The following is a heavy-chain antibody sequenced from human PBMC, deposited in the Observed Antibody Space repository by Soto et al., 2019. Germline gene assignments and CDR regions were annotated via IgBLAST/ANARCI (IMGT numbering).Heavy chain of an antibody. CDR3: VMEYCSGWRY. CDR1: GDSVSSNTTA. J-gene: IGHJ4*02. V-gene: IGHV6-1*01. D-gene: IGHD6-19*01. CDR2: TYYRSKWYH. Sequence: SQTLSLTCAISGDSVSSNTTAWNWIRQSPSRGLEWLGRTYYRSKWYHDYAVSVRSRVTINPDTSKNQLSLQLNSVTPEDTAVYYCVMEYCSGWRYRGQGTLVTVSS.